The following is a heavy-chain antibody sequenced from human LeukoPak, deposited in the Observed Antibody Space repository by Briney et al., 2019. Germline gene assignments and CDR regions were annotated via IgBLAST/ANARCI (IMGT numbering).Heavy chain of an antibody. CDR2: VHLDGRT. J-gene: IGHJ4*02. CDR1: GGSVINTNW. Sequence: SETLSLTCGVSGGSVINTNWWTWVRQPPGKGLEWIGEVHLDGRTNYNPSLESRLTMSVDVSENQVSLKLTSVTAADTAVYYCAREGGFYRPLDYSGPGTLVIVSS. D-gene: IGHD2/OR15-2a*01. CDR3: AREGGFYRPLDY. V-gene: IGHV4-4*02.